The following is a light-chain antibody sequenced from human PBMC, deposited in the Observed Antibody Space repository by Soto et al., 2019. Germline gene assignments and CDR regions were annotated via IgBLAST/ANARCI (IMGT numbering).Light chain of an antibody. CDR1: SSDVGGYNY. V-gene: IGLV2-11*01. CDR2: DVS. CDR3: CSYAGSYTDV. J-gene: IGLJ1*01. Sequence: QSALTQPRSVSGSPGQSVTISCTGTSSDVGGYNYVSWYQQHPGKAPKLMIYDVSKRPSGVPDRFSGSKSGHTASLTISGLQAEDEADYYCCSYAGSYTDVFGTGTKLTVL.